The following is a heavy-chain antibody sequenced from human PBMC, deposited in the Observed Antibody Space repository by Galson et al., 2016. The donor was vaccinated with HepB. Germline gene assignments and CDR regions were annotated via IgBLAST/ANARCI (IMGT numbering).Heavy chain of an antibody. CDR1: GYTFTGYY. V-gene: IGHV1-2*02. D-gene: IGHD6-13*01. J-gene: IGHJ6*02. CDR3: ASDRRSWPNGMDV. Sequence: SVKVSCKASGYTFTGYYLHWVRQAPGQGLEWMGWINPNSGGTNYAQKFQGRVTMTRDTSISTDYMELSRLRYDDTAVYYCASDRRSWPNGMDVWGQGTTVTVSS. CDR2: INPNSGGT.